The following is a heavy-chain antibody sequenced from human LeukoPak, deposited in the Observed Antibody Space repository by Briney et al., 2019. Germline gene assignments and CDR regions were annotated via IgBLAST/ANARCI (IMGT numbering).Heavy chain of an antibody. CDR2: INHSGST. CDR1: GGSFSGYY. J-gene: IGHJ4*02. V-gene: IGHV4-34*01. Sequence: SEALSLTCAVYGGSFSGYYWSWIRQPPGKGLEWIGEINHSGSTNYNPSLKSRVTISVDTSKNQFSLKLSSVTAADTAVYYCARSGCSSTSCYRWYYFDYWGQGTLVTVSS. CDR3: ARSGCSSTSCYRWYYFDY. D-gene: IGHD2-2*01.